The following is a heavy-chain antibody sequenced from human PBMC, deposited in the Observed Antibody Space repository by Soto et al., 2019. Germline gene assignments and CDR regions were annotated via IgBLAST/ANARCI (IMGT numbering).Heavy chain of an antibody. J-gene: IGHJ6*02. CDR3: ARAADPYSSSPYYYYYGMDV. CDR2: IVVGSGNT. V-gene: IGHV1-58*01. CDR1: GFTFTSSA. Sequence: ASVKVSCKASGFTFTSSAVQWVRQARGQRLEWIGWIVVGSGNTNYAQKFQGRVTITRDTSASTAYMELSSLRSEDTAVYYCARAADPYSSSPYYYYYGMDVWGQGTTVTAP. D-gene: IGHD6-6*01.